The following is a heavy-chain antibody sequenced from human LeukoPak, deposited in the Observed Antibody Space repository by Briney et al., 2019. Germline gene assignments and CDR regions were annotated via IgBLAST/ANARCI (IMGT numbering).Heavy chain of an antibody. V-gene: IGHV3-23*01. D-gene: IGHD6-19*01. CDR3: AREQWLVTYYYYYYMDV. Sequence: GGSLRLSCAASGFTFSTYGMGWVRQAPGKGLEWVSSINDNGGTSTWYADSVKGRFTISRDNSKNTLYLQMNSLRAEDTAVYYCAREQWLVTYYYYYYMDVWGKGTTVTISS. CDR2: INDNGGTST. J-gene: IGHJ6*03. CDR1: GFTFSTYG.